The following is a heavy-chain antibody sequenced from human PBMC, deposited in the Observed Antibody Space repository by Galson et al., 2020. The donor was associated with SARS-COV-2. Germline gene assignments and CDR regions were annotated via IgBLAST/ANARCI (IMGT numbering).Heavy chain of an antibody. CDR2: IYYSGST. J-gene: IGHJ5*02. V-gene: IGHV4-39*01. CDR1: GGSISSGGYY. Sequence: SETLSLTCTVSGGSISSGGYYWSWIRQHPGKGLEWIGSIYYSGSTYYNPSLKSRVTISVDTSKNQFSLKLSSVTAADTAVYYCAATYYYDSRRLDPWGQGTLVTVSS. D-gene: IGHD3-22*01. CDR3: AATYYYDSRRLDP.